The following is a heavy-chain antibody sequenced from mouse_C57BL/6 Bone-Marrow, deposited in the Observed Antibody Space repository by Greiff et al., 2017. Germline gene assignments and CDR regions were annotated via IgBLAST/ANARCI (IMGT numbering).Heavy chain of an antibody. D-gene: IGHD2-3*01. V-gene: IGHV3-6*01. J-gene: IGHJ4*01. CDR2: ISYDGSN. CDR3: TRGYDDVDYYAMDY. CDR1: GYSITSGYY. Sequence: EVQLVESGPGLVKPSQSLSLTCSVTGYSITSGYYWNWIRQFPGNKLEWMGYISYDGSNKYNPSLKNRISITRDTSKNQFFLKLNSVTTENTATYYCTRGYDDVDYYAMDYWGQGTSVTVSS.